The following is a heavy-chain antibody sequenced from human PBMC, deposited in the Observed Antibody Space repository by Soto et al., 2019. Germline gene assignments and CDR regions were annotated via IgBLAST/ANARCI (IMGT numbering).Heavy chain of an antibody. J-gene: IGHJ4*02. CDR2: ISYDGSNK. CDR1: GFTFSSYG. Sequence: HPGGSLRLSCAASGFTFSSYGMHWVRQAPGKGLEWVAVISYDGSNKYYADSVKGRFTISRDNSKNTLYLQMNSLRAEDTAVYYCAKGGAAPVYWGQGTLVTVSS. D-gene: IGHD6-13*01. CDR3: AKGGAAPVY. V-gene: IGHV3-30*18.